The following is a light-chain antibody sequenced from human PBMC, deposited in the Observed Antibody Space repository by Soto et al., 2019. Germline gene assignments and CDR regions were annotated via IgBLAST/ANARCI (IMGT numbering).Light chain of an antibody. V-gene: IGLV2-14*01. J-gene: IGLJ1*01. CDR2: EVS. Sequence: QSALTQPASVSGSPGQSITISCTGTSSDLGAYNFVSWYQHPPGKAPKLMMYEVSNQPPGVSNRFSGSKSGNTASLTISGLQAEDEADYYCSSYSRSGTLYVFGTGTKVTVL. CDR3: SSYSRSGTLYV. CDR1: SSDLGAYNF.